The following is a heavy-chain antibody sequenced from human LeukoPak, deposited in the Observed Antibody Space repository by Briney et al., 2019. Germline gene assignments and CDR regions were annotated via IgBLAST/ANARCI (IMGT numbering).Heavy chain of an antibody. CDR1: GGSISSYY. D-gene: IGHD3-16*02. V-gene: IGHV4-59*01. CDR2: IYYSGST. CDR3: ARSLRAAASLYYYYMDV. Sequence: SETLSLTCTVSGGSISSYYWSWIRQPPGKGLEWIGYIYYSGSTNYNPSLKSRVTISVDTSKNQFSLKLSSVTAADTAVYYCARSLRAAASLYYYYMDVWGKGPRSPSP. J-gene: IGHJ6*03.